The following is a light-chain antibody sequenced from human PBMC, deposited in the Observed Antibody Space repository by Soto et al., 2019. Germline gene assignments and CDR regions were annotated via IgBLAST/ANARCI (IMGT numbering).Light chain of an antibody. CDR2: DAT. J-gene: IGKJ1*01. CDR1: RTVEKNY. Sequence: ENVLTQSPCTLSLSPGERATLSCRASRTVEKNYLAWYQQRPGQAPRLLVDDATRRVAGIPDRFSGSGSGRDFNLTIRRLEPEDFAVYYCQQCATSPRTFGPGTKVEIK. V-gene: IGKV3-20*01. CDR3: QQCATSPRT.